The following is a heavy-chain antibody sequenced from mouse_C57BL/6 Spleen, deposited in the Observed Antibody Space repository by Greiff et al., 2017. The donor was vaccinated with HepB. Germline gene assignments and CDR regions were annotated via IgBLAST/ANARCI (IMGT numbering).Heavy chain of an antibody. V-gene: IGHV1-64*01. CDR3: ASNYYGSSRYYFDY. CDR2: IHPNSGST. CDR1: GYTFTSYW. J-gene: IGHJ2*01. Sequence: QVQLQQPGAELVKPGASVKLSCKASGYTFTSYWMHWVKQRPGQGLEWIGMIHPNSGSTNYNEKFKSKATLTVDKSSSTAYMQLSSLTSEDSAVYYCASNYYGSSRYYFDYWGQGTTLTVSS. D-gene: IGHD1-1*01.